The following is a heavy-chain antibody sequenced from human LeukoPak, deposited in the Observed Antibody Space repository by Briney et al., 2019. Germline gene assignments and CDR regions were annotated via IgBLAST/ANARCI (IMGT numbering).Heavy chain of an antibody. CDR1: GFTFSNYW. CDR2: IKQDGSET. J-gene: IGHJ4*02. Sequence: PGGSLRLSCAASGFTFSNYWMNWVRQAPGKGLEWVANIKQDGSETYYVDSVKGRFTISRDNAKNSLYLQMNSLRDEDTAVYYCARGGSGNSYGKIDSWGQGILVTVSS. CDR3: ARGGSGNSYGKIDS. V-gene: IGHV3-7*01. D-gene: IGHD5-18*01.